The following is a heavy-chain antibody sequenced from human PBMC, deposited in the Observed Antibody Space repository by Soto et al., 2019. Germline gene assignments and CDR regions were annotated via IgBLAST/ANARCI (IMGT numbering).Heavy chain of an antibody. V-gene: IGHV3-23*01. CDR3: AKGGGSCCFDC. Sequence: GGSLRLSCAASGFTFSNYAMSWVRQAPGKGLEWVSAISGSGESTFYGDSVKGRFTVSRDNSKNTLYLQMNSLGVEDTAEYYCAKGGGSCCFDCWGQGTLVTVSS. CDR1: GFTFSNYA. D-gene: IGHD2-15*01. J-gene: IGHJ4*02. CDR2: ISGSGEST.